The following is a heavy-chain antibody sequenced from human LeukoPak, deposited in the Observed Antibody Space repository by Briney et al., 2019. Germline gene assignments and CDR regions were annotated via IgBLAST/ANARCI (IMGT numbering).Heavy chain of an antibody. D-gene: IGHD1-26*01. J-gene: IGHJ4*02. CDR2: IKQDGSEK. V-gene: IGHV3-7*01. CDR1: GFTFSSYW. Sequence: GGSLRLSCAASGFTFSSYWMSWVRQAPGKGLEWVANIKQDGSEKYYVDSVKGRFTISRDNAKNSLYLQMNSLRAEDTAVYYCARDVSTRRGPFGYWGQGTLVTVSS. CDR3: ARDVSTRRGPFGY.